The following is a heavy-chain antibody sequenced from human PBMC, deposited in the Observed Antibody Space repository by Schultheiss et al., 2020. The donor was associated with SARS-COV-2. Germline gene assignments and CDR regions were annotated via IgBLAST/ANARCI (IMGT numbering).Heavy chain of an antibody. CDR3: ARRAYYYFGLDV. Sequence: GESLKISCKGSGYSFTSYWIGWVRQMPGKGLEWMGTIYPDDSDTRYSPSFQGQVIISVDKSINTAYLQWSSLKASDTAIYYCARRAYYYFGLDVWGQGTTVTVSS. J-gene: IGHJ6*02. CDR1: GYSFTSYW. CDR2: IYPDDSDT. V-gene: IGHV5-51*01.